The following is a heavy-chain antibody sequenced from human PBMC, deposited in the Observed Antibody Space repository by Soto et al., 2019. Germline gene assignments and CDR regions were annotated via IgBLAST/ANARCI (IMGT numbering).Heavy chain of an antibody. J-gene: IGHJ4*02. D-gene: IGHD4-4*01. CDR3: AHRTTVTSGIN. CDR1: GFSLTTDGVG. Sequence: QITLKESGPTLVKPTQTLTLTCTFSGFSLTTDGVGVDWIRQPPGKALEWLGLIYWNDEERYRPSLQSRLTITKDASRNQVFLTMTNMDPVDTATYYCAHRTTVTSGINWGQGTLVTVSS. V-gene: IGHV2-5*01. CDR2: IYWNDEE.